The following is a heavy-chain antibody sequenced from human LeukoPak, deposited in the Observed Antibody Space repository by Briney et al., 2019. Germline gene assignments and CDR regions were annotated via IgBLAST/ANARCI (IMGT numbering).Heavy chain of an antibody. J-gene: IGHJ4*02. CDR1: GGSISSSSYY. CDR2: IYYSGST. CDR3: SREHQIEVDY. D-gene: IGHD2/OR15-2a*01. V-gene: IGHV4-39*07. Sequence: PSETLSLTCTVSGGSISSSSYYWGWIRQPPGKGLEWIGSIYYSGSTYYNPSLKSRVTISVDTSKNQFSLKLSSVTAADTAVYYCSREHQIEVDYWGQGTLVTVSS.